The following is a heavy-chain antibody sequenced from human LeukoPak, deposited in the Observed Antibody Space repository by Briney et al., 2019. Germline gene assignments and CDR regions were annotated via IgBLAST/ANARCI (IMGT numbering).Heavy chain of an antibody. CDR2: IYYSGRT. CDR3: ARGFYSPHY. J-gene: IGHJ4*02. Sequence: PSETLSLTCTVSGGSISSDYWSWIREPPGKGLEWIGYIYYSGRTYYNPSLKSRITISVDTSKNQFSRKLSSVTAADTAVYYCARGFYSPHYWGQGTLVSVSS. CDR1: GGSISSDY. D-gene: IGHD4-11*01. V-gene: IGHV4-59*01.